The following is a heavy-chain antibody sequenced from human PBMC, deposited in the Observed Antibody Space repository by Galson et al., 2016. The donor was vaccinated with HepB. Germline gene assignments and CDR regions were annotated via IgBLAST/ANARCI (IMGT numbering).Heavy chain of an antibody. J-gene: IGHJ4*02. CDR2: VDIGDGAN. V-gene: IGHV3-7*01. D-gene: IGHD4-23*01. CDR1: GFTFSRHW. CDR3: ARQKEGREYGGNSPDY. Sequence: SLRLSCAVSGFTFSRHWMSWVRQAPGKGLEWVANVDIGDGANYYVNSVAGRFTIPRNNARNSFFLKMNSWRAEDTALYYCARQKEGREYGGNSPDYWGRGTQVIVSS.